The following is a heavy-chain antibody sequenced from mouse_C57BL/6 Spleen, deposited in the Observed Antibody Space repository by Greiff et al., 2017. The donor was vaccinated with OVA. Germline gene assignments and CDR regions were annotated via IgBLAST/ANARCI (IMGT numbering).Heavy chain of an antibody. CDR2: IYPEGGDT. CDR1: GFNFTGYY. V-gene: IGHV14-2*01. CDR3: ARDYYGSSYENAMDY. Sequence: VQLQQSGAELVKPGASVKLSCTASGFNFTGYYMHWVKQRTEQGLEWIGRIYPEGGDTNYAPKFQGKATITADTSSNTAYLQLSSLTSEDTAVSDGARDYYGSSYENAMDYWGQGTSVTVSS. J-gene: IGHJ4*01. D-gene: IGHD1-1*01.